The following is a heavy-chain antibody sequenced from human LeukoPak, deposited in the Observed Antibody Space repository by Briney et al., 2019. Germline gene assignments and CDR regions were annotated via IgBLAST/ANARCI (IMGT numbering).Heavy chain of an antibody. V-gene: IGHV1-2*02. J-gene: IGHJ4*02. CDR3: ARDREGLTPSSFDF. CDR2: INPNSGGT. D-gene: IGHD3/OR15-3a*01. Sequence: ASVKVSCKASGYTFTGYYMHWVRQAPGQGLEWMRWINPNSGGTNYAQKFQGRVTMTRDTSTSTVSMDLSSLRSADTGMYYCARDREGLTPSSFDFWGQGTLVTVSS. CDR1: GYTFTGYY.